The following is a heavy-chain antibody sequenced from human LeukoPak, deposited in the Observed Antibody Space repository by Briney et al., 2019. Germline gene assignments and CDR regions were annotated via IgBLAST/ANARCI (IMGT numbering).Heavy chain of an antibody. D-gene: IGHD5-18*01. CDR1: GFTVSTNC. J-gene: IGHJ4*02. Sequence: GGSLRLSCAASGFTVSTNCMTWVRQAPGKGLEWVSTIYSGGTTYYADSVMGRFTISRHNSRNTLYLQMNNLRAEDTAVYYCARVDTVMAYYFDLWGQGTLVTVSS. CDR2: IYSGGTT. CDR3: ARVDTVMAYYFDL. V-gene: IGHV3-53*04.